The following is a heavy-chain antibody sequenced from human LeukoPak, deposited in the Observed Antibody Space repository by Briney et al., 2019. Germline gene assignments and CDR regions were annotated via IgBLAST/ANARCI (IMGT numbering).Heavy chain of an antibody. CDR1: GFTFSSYA. V-gene: IGHV3-23*01. CDR3: AKEYYYDSSGYYYPRAEYFQH. Sequence: GGSLRLSCAASGFTFSSYAMSWVRQAPGKGLEWVSAISGSGGSTYYADSVEGRFTISRDNSKNTLYLQMNSLRAEDTAVYYCAKEYYYDSSGYYYPRAEYFQHWGQGTLVTVSS. D-gene: IGHD3-22*01. J-gene: IGHJ1*01. CDR2: ISGSGGST.